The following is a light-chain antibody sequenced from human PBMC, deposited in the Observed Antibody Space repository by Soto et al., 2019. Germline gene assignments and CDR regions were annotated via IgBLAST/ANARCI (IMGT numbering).Light chain of an antibody. V-gene: IGLV8-61*01. J-gene: IGLJ2*01. CDR1: SGSVSTTYY. Sequence: QTVVTQEPSFSVSPGGTVTLTCGLTSGSVSTTYYPSWYQQTQGQAPRTLIYSTNIRSSGVPDRFSGSILGNKAALTITGAQADDESDYHCMLYMGGGLVVFGGGTKVTVL. CDR2: STN. CDR3: MLYMGGGLVV.